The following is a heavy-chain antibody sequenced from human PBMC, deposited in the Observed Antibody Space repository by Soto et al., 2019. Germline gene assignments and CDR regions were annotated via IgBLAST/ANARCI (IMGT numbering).Heavy chain of an antibody. CDR3: ASCSGPGWFDP. CDR2: IYYSGST. D-gene: IGHD2-15*01. V-gene: IGHV4-59*01. J-gene: IGHJ5*02. Sequence: QVQLQESGPGLVKPSGTLSLTCTVSGGSISSYYWSWIRQPPGKGLEWIGYIYYSGSTNYNPSLKSRVTISVDTSKNQFSLKLSSVTAADTAVYYCASCSGPGWFDPWGQGTLVTVSS. CDR1: GGSISSYY.